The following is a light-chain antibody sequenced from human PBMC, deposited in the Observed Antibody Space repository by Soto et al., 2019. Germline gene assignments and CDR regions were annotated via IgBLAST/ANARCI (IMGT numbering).Light chain of an antibody. J-gene: IGKJ3*01. V-gene: IGKV1-39*01. CDR2: DAS. CDR1: QSINSF. Sequence: DIQMTQSPSSLSASEGDRITITCRARQSINSFLNWYQQKSGKAPKLLIYDASTLQSGVPSRFSGSGSETEFTLTITSLQPDDFETYCRQQRYNTPFYFGPGTKVD. CDR3: QQRYNTPFY.